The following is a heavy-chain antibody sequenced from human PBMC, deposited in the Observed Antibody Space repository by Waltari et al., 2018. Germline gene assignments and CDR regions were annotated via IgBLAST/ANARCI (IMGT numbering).Heavy chain of an antibody. J-gene: IGHJ6*02. CDR1: GGSISSYY. Sequence: QVQLQESGPGLVKPSETLSLTCTVSGGSISSYYWIWIRQPPGKGLEWIGYIYYSGSTNYNPSLKSRVTISVDTSKNQFSLKLSSVTAADTAVYYCARDLSGSGVPYYYYGMDVWGQGTTVTVSS. CDR2: IYYSGST. D-gene: IGHD3-10*01. CDR3: ARDLSGSGVPYYYYGMDV. V-gene: IGHV4-59*01.